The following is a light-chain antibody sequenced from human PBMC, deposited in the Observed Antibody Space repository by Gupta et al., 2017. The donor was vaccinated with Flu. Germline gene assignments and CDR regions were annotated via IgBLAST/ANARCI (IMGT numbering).Light chain of an antibody. V-gene: IGKV3-11*01. CDR3: QEPTGS. CDR1: QSVSRF. Sequence: EVVLTQSPETLSLSPGERATLSCRASQSVSRFLAWYQQKPGQTPRLLIYDASNRATGIPARFSGSGSGTDFTLTISSLEPEDFAVYYCQEPTGSFGGGTKVEIK. J-gene: IGKJ4*01. CDR2: DAS.